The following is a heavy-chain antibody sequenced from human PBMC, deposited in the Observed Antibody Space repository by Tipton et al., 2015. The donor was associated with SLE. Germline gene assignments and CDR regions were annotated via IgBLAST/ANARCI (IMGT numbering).Heavy chain of an antibody. V-gene: IGHV4-39*07. J-gene: IGHJ3*02. CDR1: GGSISSSSYY. CDR2: IYYSGST. CDR3: ASEGVHYDFWSGATGAFDI. Sequence: LRLSCTVSGGSISSSSYYWGWIRQPPGKGLEWIGGIYYSGSTYYNPSLKSRVTISVDTSKNQFSLKLSSVTAADTAVYYCASEGVHYDFWSGATGAFDIWGQGTMVTVSS. D-gene: IGHD3-3*01.